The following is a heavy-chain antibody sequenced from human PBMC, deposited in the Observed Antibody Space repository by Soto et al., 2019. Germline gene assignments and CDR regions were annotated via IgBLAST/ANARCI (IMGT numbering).Heavy chain of an antibody. CDR1: GGSFSGYY. Sequence: SETLSLTCAVYGGSFSGYYWSWIRQPPGKGLEWIGEINHSGSTNYNPSLKSRVTISVDTSKNQFSLKLSSVTAADTAVYYCAGGEKRGYSYGSPVYYYYYGMDVWGQGTTVTVSS. D-gene: IGHD5-18*01. J-gene: IGHJ6*02. V-gene: IGHV4-34*01. CDR3: AGGEKRGYSYGSPVYYYYYGMDV. CDR2: INHSGST.